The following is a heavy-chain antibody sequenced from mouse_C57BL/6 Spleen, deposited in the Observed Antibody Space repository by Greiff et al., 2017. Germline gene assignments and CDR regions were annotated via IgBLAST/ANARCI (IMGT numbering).Heavy chain of an antibody. CDR3: ARGSYGDYFDY. CDR1: GYTFTSYW. CDR2: IDPSDSYT. J-gene: IGHJ2*01. V-gene: IGHV1-59*01. D-gene: IGHD1-1*01. Sequence: VQLQQPGAELVRPGTSVKLSCKASGYTFTSYWMHWVKQRPGQGLEWIGVIDPSDSYTNYNQKFKGKATLTVDTSSSTAYMQLSSLTSEDSAVYYCARGSYGDYFDYWGQGTTLTVSS.